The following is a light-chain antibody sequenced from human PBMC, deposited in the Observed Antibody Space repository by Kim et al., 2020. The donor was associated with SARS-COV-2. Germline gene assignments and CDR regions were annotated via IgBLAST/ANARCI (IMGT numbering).Light chain of an antibody. CDR2: KVS. J-gene: IGKJ1*01. CDR3: LQGTHRPWT. V-gene: IGKV2-30*02. Sequence: PPSISCRSSQSLRHSDGNTYMSWFHQRPGQSPRRLVYKVSNRESGIPDRFSGCGSGADFTLIISRVEAEDVKVYYCLQGTHRPWTYGQGTRVDIK. CDR1: QSLRHSDGNTY.